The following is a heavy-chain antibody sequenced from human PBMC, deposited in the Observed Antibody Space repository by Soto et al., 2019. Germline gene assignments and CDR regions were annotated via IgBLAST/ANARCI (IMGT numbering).Heavy chain of an antibody. CDR2: ISGSGGST. Sequence: PGGSLRLSCAASGFTFSSYAMSWVRQAPGKGLEWVSAISGSGGSTYYADSVKGRFTISRDNSKNTLYLQMNSLRAEDTAVYYCAKGCNRYNWNPYGMHVWGQGTTVTVSS. CDR3: AKGCNRYNWNPYGMHV. CDR1: GFTFSSYA. D-gene: IGHD1-20*01. J-gene: IGHJ6*02. V-gene: IGHV3-23*01.